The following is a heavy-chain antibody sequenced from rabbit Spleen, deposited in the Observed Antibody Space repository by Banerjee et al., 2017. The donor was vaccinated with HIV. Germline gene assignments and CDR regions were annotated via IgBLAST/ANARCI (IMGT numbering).Heavy chain of an antibody. V-gene: IGHV1S45*01. CDR3: ARETSSGWGVVSYYFNL. CDR2: IYAGRSGGS. D-gene: IGHD4-1*01. Sequence: QQQLEESGGGLVKPGGTLTLTCKASGFDFSSNAMCWVRQAPGKGLEAIACIYAGRSGGSWYASWAKGRFTISKTSSTTVTLQMTSLTAADTATSFCARETSSGWGVVSYYFNLWGPGTMVTVS. CDR1: GFDFSSNA. J-gene: IGHJ4*01.